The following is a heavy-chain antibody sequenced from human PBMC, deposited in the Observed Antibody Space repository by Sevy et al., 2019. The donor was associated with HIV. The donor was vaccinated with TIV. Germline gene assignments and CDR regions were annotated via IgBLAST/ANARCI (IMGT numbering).Heavy chain of an antibody. V-gene: IGHV3-64D*06. CDR2: ISSNGGST. D-gene: IGHD2-2*01. CDR1: GFTFSSYA. CDR3: VKAYCSSXSCSKKFDY. Sequence: GGSLRLSCSASGFTFSSYAMHWVRQAPGKGLEYVSAISSNGGSTYYADSVKGRFTISRDNSKNTLYLQMSSLRAEDTAVYYCVKAYCSSXSCSKKFDYWGQGTLVTVSS. J-gene: IGHJ4*02.